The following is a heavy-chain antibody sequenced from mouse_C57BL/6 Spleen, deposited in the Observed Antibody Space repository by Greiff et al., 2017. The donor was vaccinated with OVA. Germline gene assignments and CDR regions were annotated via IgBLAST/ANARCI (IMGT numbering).Heavy chain of an antibody. CDR1: GYTFTSYW. CDR2: IDPSDSYT. D-gene: IGHD2-14*01. V-gene: IGHV1-69*01. Sequence: QVQLQQSGAELVMPGASVKLSCKASGYTFTSYWMHWVKQRPGQGLEWIGEIDPSDSYTNYNQKFKGKSTLTVDKSPSTAYMQLSSLTSEDSAVYYCARWDRDYFDYWGQGTTLTVSS. J-gene: IGHJ2*01. CDR3: ARWDRDYFDY.